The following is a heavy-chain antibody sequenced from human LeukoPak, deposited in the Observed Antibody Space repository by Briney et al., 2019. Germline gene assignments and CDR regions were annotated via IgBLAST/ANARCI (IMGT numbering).Heavy chain of an antibody. CDR2: IKSKTDGGTT. Sequence: GGSLRLSCAASGFTFSNAWMSWVRQAPGKGLEWVGRIKSKTDGGTTDYAAPVKGRFTISRDDSKNTLCLQMNSLKTEDTAVYYCTTDRYGSGSYGDYYYYYGTDVWGQGTTVTVSS. CDR1: GFTFSNAW. CDR3: TTDRYGSGSYGDYYYYYGTDV. D-gene: IGHD3-10*01. J-gene: IGHJ6*02. V-gene: IGHV3-15*01.